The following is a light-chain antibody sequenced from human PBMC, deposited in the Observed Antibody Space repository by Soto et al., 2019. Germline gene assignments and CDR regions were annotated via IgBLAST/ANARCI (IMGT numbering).Light chain of an antibody. CDR2: GVS. V-gene: IGLV2-11*01. CDR3: QSYDISLHNYV. Sequence: QSALTQPRSVSGSPGQSVTISCTGTNSDVGGYNYVSWYQQYPGKAPKLMISGVSERPSGVPDRFSGSKSGNTPSLTISGLQAEDEADYYCQSYDISLHNYVFGTGTKLTVL. J-gene: IGLJ1*01. CDR1: NSDVGGYNY.